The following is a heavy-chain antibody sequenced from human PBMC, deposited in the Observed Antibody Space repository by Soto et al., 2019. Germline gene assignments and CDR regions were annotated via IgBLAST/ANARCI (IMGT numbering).Heavy chain of an antibody. Sequence: QVQLQQWGAGLLKPSETLSLTCAVYGGSFSGYYWSWIRQPPGKGLEWIGEINHSGSTNYNPSLKSRVTKSVDTSKNQFSLKLSSVTAADTAGYYCARGRDYESRWGQGTLVTVSS. CDR2: INHSGST. CDR3: ARGRDYESR. V-gene: IGHV4-34*01. J-gene: IGHJ4*02. D-gene: IGHD3-22*01. CDR1: GGSFSGYY.